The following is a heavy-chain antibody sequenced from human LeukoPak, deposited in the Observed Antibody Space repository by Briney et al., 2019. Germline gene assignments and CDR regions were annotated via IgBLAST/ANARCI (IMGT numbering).Heavy chain of an antibody. CDR2: ITYDGSNK. D-gene: IGHD3-10*01. CDR1: GFTFSSYG. J-gene: IGHJ4*02. V-gene: IGHV3-30*18. Sequence: GGSLRLSCAASGFTFSSYGMHWVRQAPGKGLEWVAVITYDGSNKYYADSVKGRFTISRDNSKNTLYLQMNSLRAEDTAVYYCAKEGGSGSHDYWGQGTLVTVSS. CDR3: AKEGGSGSHDY.